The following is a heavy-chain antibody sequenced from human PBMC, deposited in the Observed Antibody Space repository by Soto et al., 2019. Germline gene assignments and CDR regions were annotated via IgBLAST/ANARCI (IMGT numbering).Heavy chain of an antibody. CDR2: ISSSGSTA. V-gene: IGHV3-48*03. CDR3: TRAAWFPYLSFY. D-gene: IGHD3-10*01. J-gene: IGHJ4*02. CDR1: GFTFSRFE. Sequence: GSLRLSCAASGFTFSRFELHWVRQAPGKGLEWISYISSSGSTAYYASSVEGRFTISRDNANNSVYLQMDSLRAEDTALYYCTRAAWFPYLSFYWGQGALVTVST.